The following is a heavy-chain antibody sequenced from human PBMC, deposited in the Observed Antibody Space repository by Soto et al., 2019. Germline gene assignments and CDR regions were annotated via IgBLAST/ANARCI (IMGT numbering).Heavy chain of an antibody. V-gene: IGHV3-30*18. CDR1: GFTFSSYG. J-gene: IGHJ6*02. D-gene: IGHD2-8*01. Sequence: GGSLRLSCAASGFTFSSYGMHWVRQAPGKGLEWVAVISYDGGNKYYADSVKGRFTISRDNSKNTLYLQMNSLRAEDTVVYYCAKAARVLSYYYYGMDVWGQGTTVTVSS. CDR3: AKAARVLSYYYYGMDV. CDR2: ISYDGGNK.